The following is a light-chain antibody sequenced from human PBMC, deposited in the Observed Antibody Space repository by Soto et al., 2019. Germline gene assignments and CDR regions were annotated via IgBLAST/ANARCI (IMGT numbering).Light chain of an antibody. CDR1: SNDVGHSSF. CDR2: EVS. J-gene: IGLJ1*01. Sequence: QSALTQPPSASGSPGQSVTISCTGNSNDVGHSSFISWYQQHPGKGHKLIIYEVSKRPSGVPDRFSGSKSGTTASLSVSGLQDEDEADYFCNEQAENGKHVFGTGTTVTVL. V-gene: IGLV2-8*01. CDR3: NEQAENGKHV.